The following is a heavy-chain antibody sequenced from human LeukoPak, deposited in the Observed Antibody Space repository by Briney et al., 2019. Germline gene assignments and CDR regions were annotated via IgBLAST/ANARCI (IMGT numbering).Heavy chain of an antibody. D-gene: IGHD3-10*01. J-gene: IGHJ4*02. CDR2: ISSSSSYI. CDR3: ARDFTMAGYFDY. CDR1: GFTFSSYS. Sequence: KPGGSLRLSCAASGFTFSSYSMNWVRQAPGKGLEWVSSISSSSSYIYYADSVKGRFTISRDNAKNSLYLQMNSLRAEDTAVYYCARDFTMAGYFDYWGQGTLVTVSS. V-gene: IGHV3-21*01.